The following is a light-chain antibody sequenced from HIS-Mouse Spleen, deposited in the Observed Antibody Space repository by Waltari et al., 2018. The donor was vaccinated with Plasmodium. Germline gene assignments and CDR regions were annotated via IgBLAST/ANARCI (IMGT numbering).Light chain of an antibody. V-gene: IGLV2-8*01. Sequence: QSALTQPPSASGSPGQSVTISCTGTSSDVGGYNYVSWYQRPPGKAPKLMIYEVSKRPSGVPDRVSGSKSGNTASLTVSGLQAEDEADYYCSSYAGSNNLVFGGGTKLTVL. CDR2: EVS. CDR3: SSYAGSNNLV. J-gene: IGLJ2*01. CDR1: SSDVGGYNY.